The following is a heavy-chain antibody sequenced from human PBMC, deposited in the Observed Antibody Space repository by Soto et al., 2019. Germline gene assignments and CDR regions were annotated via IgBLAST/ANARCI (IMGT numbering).Heavy chain of an antibody. CDR1: GSSITTYY. Sequence: GTLGLTFTVLGSSITTYYWNWIRQPPGKRLEWIGYIYSSESNNYYPSLKSRVTILLDTYKNQSSLKLSSVTAAETAVYYCSRSIGGWTLYYFDYWGQGTLVTVSS. CDR2: IYSSESN. V-gene: IGHV4-59*01. J-gene: IGHJ4*02. CDR3: SRSIGGWTLYYFDY. D-gene: IGHD2-2*03.